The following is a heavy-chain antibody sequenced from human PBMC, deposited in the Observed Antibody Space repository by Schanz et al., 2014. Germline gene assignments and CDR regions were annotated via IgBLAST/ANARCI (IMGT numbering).Heavy chain of an antibody. D-gene: IGHD3-9*01. CDR2: INPSVGNT. CDR3: ARGPSTGAFDI. CDR1: GYTFTSYY. Sequence: QVQLLQSGSEVKKPGASVKVSCEASGYTFTSYYIHWFRQAPGQGLEWMGLINPSVGNTNYAQKFRGRVTMTRDTSTSTVYMELSSLRSEHTAVYFCARGPSTGAFDIWGQGTLVTVSS. J-gene: IGHJ4*02. V-gene: IGHV1-46*03.